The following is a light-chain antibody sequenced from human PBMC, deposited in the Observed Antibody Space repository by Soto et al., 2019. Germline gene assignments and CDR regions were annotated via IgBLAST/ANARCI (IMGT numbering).Light chain of an antibody. V-gene: IGLV2-14*01. CDR2: EVN. CDR3: SSYTSSNTWV. J-gene: IGLJ3*02. Sequence: QSALTQPASVSGSPGQSITISCTGASSDVGGYNYVSWYQQHPGEAPKLMIYEVNNRPSGVSNRFSGCKSGNTASLTISGLQAEDEADYYCSSYTSSNTWVFGGGTKVTVL. CDR1: SSDVGGYNY.